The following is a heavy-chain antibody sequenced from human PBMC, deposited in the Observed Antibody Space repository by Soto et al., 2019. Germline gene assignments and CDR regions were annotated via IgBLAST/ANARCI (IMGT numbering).Heavy chain of an antibody. D-gene: IGHD3-3*01. V-gene: IGHV2-5*02. CDR3: AHRVLRAVFGLVTTTAIYFDF. CDR1: GFSLTTSGVG. J-gene: IGHJ4*02. CDR2: IYWDDDK. Sequence: QITLNESGPTVVKPTETLTLTYTFSGFSLTTSGVGVGWVRQSPGKAPEWLAFIYWDDDKRYSTSLKSRLTITKDTSKNQVVLTMANVDPAATATYYCAHRVLRAVFGLVTTTAIYFDFWGQGTPVVVSS.